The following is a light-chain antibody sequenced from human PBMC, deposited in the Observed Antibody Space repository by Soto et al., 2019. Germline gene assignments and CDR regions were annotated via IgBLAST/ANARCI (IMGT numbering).Light chain of an antibody. CDR2: EVS. Sequence: QSVLTQPASVSGSPGQSITISCTGTSGDVGGYYYVSWYQQLPGKAPKLMISEVSNRPSGVSNRFSGSKSGNTASLTISGLQAEDEADYYCSSYAGSNTFFVFGTGTKLTVL. CDR1: SGDVGGYYY. J-gene: IGLJ1*01. V-gene: IGLV2-14*01. CDR3: SSYAGSNTFFV.